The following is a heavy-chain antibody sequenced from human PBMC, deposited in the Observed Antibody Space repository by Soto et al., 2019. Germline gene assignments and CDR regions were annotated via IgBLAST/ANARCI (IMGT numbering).Heavy chain of an antibody. D-gene: IGHD3-10*01. CDR3: ARASYGAMVRGVIIDY. Sequence: QVQLQESGPGLVKPSETLSLTCTVSGGSISSYYWSWIRQPPGKGLEWIGYIYYSGSTNYNPSLKSRVTISVDTSKNRFSLKLSSVTAADTAVYYCARASYGAMVRGVIIDYWGQGTLVTVSS. V-gene: IGHV4-59*01. J-gene: IGHJ4*02. CDR1: GGSISSYY. CDR2: IYYSGST.